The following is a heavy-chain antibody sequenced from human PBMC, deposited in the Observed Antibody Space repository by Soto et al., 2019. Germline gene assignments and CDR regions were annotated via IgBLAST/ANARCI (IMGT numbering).Heavy chain of an antibody. CDR2: ISWNSGSI. CDR1: GFTFDDYA. CDR3: AKEAGHSSPHEADAFDI. J-gene: IGHJ3*02. D-gene: IGHD6-19*01. V-gene: IGHV3-9*01. Sequence: PGGSLRLSCAASGFTFDDYAMHWVRQAPGKGLEWVSGISWNSGSIGYADSVKGRFTISRDNAKNSLYLQMNSLRAEDTALYYCAKEAGHSSPHEADAFDIWGQGTMVTVSS.